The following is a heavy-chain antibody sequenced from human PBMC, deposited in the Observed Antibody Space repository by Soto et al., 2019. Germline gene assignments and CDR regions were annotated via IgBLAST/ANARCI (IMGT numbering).Heavy chain of an antibody. CDR3: AREDDYSNYYYYYMDV. Sequence: GGSLRLSCAASGFTFSSYGMHWVRQAPGKGLEWVAVIWYDGSNKYYADSVKGRFTISRDNSKNTLYLQMNSLRAEDTAVYYCAREDDYSNYYYYYMDVWGKGTTVTVSS. D-gene: IGHD4-4*01. J-gene: IGHJ6*03. CDR1: GFTFSSYG. CDR2: IWYDGSNK. V-gene: IGHV3-33*01.